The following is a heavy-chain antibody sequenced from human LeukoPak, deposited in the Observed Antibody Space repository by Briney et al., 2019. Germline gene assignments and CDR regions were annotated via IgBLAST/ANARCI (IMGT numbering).Heavy chain of an antibody. Sequence: GGSLRLSCEASGFTFSRYNLTWVRQAPGKGLEWVSSISSSSSYIYYADSVKGRFTISRDNAKNSLYLQMNSLRAEDTALYYCARQADTAMLIWSFTDYWGQGTLVTVSS. D-gene: IGHD5-18*01. CDR3: ARQADTAMLIWSFTDY. CDR2: ISSSSSYI. CDR1: GFTFSRYN. J-gene: IGHJ4*02. V-gene: IGHV3-21*01.